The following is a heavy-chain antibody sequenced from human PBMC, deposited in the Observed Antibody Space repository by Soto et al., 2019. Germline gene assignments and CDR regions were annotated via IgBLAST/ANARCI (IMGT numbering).Heavy chain of an antibody. CDR1: GFTFGDYA. J-gene: IGHJ4*02. CDR3: ARDLYRSTLGYFDY. Sequence: PGGSLRLSCTASGFTFGDYAMSWFRQAPGKGLEWVGFIRSQIYGGTTEYAASVKGRFTISRDDSKSIAYLQMNSLKSEDTAVYYCARDLYRSTLGYFDYWGQGTLVTVSS. CDR2: IRSQIYGGTT. V-gene: IGHV3-49*03. D-gene: IGHD7-27*01.